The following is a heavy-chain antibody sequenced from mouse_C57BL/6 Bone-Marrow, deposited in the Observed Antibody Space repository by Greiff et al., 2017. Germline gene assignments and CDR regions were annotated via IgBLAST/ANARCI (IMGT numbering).Heavy chain of an antibody. V-gene: IGHV14-4*01. J-gene: IGHJ2*01. CDR2: IDPEIGET. CDR1: GFNIKDDY. Sequence: VQLQQSGAELVRPGASVKLSCTASGFNIKDDYIHWVKQRPEQGLEWIGWIDPEIGETEYASKFQGKATITSDTSSNTAYLQLSSLTSADTAVCSSSSFDGSYCDFWGQGTPLTVAS. CDR3: SSFDGSYCDF. D-gene: IGHD2-3*01.